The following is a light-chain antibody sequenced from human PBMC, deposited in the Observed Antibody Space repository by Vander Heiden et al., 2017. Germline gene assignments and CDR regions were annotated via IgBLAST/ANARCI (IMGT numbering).Light chain of an antibody. CDR1: TSNIGAGYD. Sequence: QSVLTQPPSVSGAPGQTVTISCIGGTSNIGAGYDVHWYQQVPGTPPKLLIYNNANRPSGVPDRFSGSKSGTSASLAVTGLQADDEADYYCQSYDTSLSAWVFGGGTKLTVL. CDR2: NNA. V-gene: IGLV1-40*01. CDR3: QSYDTSLSAWV. J-gene: IGLJ3*02.